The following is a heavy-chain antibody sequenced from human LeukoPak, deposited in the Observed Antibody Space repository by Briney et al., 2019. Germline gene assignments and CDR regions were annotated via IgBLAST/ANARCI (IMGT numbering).Heavy chain of an antibody. Sequence: ASVKVSCKASGGTFSSYAISWVRQAPGQGLEWMGGIIPIFGTANYAQKFQGRVTITADESTSTAYMELSSLRSEDMAVYYCARDVKAIFGVVNGMDVWGQGTTVTVSS. CDR1: GGTFSSYA. V-gene: IGHV1-69*13. D-gene: IGHD3-3*01. CDR2: IIPIFGTA. CDR3: ARDVKAIFGVVNGMDV. J-gene: IGHJ6*02.